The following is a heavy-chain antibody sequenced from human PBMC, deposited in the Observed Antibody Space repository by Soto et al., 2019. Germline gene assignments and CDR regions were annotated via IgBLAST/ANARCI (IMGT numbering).Heavy chain of an antibody. J-gene: IGHJ3*02. CDR1: GFDFRSYE. CDR3: ARETLRDAIDI. CDR2: IRANDESI. Sequence: GGSLRLSCVASGFDFRSYEMNWVRQAPGKGLEWVSNIRANDESIYYADSVKGRVSVSRGNAKNSLFLEMNGLRVDDTAVYYCARETLRDAIDIWGQGTMVTVSS. V-gene: IGHV3-48*03.